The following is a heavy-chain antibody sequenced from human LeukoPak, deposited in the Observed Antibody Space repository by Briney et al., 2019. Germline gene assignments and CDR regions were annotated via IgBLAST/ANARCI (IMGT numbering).Heavy chain of an antibody. CDR3: ARDAYSNYDLNYYYYYGMDV. CDR2: IWYDGSNK. D-gene: IGHD4-11*01. CDR1: GFSFSRHG. Sequence: GGSLRLSCAASGFSFSRHGKHWVRQAPATGLEWVAVIWYDGSNKYYADSVKGRFTISRDNSKNTLYLQMNSLRAEDTAVYYCARDAYSNYDLNYYYYYGMDVWGQGTTVTVSS. V-gene: IGHV3-33*01. J-gene: IGHJ6*02.